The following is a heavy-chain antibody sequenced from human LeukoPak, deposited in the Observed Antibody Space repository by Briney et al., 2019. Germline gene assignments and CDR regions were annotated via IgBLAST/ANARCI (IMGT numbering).Heavy chain of an antibody. D-gene: IGHD5-18*01. CDR1: GFTFSSYE. Sequence: GGSLRLSCAASGFTFSSYEMNWVRQAPGKGLEWVSYISSSAGTTYYADPVKGRFTISRDNAKNSLYLQMNSLRAEDTAVYFCARQQQQLWYDWGQGTLVTGSS. CDR3: ARQQQQLWYD. V-gene: IGHV3-48*03. J-gene: IGHJ4*02. CDR2: ISSSAGTT.